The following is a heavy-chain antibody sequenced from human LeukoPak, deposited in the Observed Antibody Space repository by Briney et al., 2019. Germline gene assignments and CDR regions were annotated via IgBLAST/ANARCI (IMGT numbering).Heavy chain of an antibody. J-gene: IGHJ6*04. CDR3: AREIMVRGVGYYGMDV. V-gene: IGHV1-69*06. CDR1: GGTFSSYA. Sequence: SVKLSCKGSGGTFSSYAISWVRQAPGQGLEWMGVIIPIFGTANYAQKFQGRVTITADKSTSTAYLELSSLRSEDTAVYYCAREIMVRGVGYYGMDVWGKGTTVTVSS. CDR2: IIPIFGTA. D-gene: IGHD3-10*01.